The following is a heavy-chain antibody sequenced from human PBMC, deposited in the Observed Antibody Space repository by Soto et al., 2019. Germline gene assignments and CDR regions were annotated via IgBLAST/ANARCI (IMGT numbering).Heavy chain of an antibody. J-gene: IGHJ1*01. D-gene: IGHD2-15*01. CDR2: INGGNGNT. V-gene: IGHV1-3*01. CDR3: ARVIVHCTGGSCYSGGYFEH. Sequence: ASVKVSCKASGYTFTNYAIHWVRQAPGQRLEWMGWINGGNGNTKYSPQFQGRVTITRDTSASTAYMEMSSLGSEDTAVYYCARVIVHCTGGSCYSGGYFEHWGQGTPVTVSS. CDR1: GYTFTNYA.